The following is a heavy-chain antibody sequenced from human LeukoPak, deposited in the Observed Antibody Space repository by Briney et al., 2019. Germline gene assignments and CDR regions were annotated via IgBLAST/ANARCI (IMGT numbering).Heavy chain of an antibody. CDR1: GGSISSYY. V-gene: IGHV4-4*07. Sequence: SKTLSLTCAVSGGSISSYYWSWIRKPAGKGLESIGRIYTSGITNYNPSLKGRVTLSVDTSQNQFSRKLDSATDAATAMFNCARVHTPSCTNGSSGTCPFFLDTWGHGFLVTASS. D-gene: IGHD2-8*01. J-gene: IGHJ5*01. CDR3: ARVHTPSCTNGSSGTCPFFLDT. CDR2: IYTSGIT.